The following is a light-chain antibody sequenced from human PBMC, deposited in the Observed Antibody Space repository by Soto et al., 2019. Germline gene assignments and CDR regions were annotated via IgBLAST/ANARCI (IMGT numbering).Light chain of an antibody. CDR1: QTVNSR. J-gene: IGKJ1*01. CDR2: LTS. V-gene: IGKV3-11*01. CDR3: QQRQSWPRT. Sequence: EIVLTQSPATLSSFPGERATLSCRASQTVNSRLAWYQHKPGQAPRLLIYLTSNRATGIPARFSGSGSGTDFTLTISSLEPEDFAVYYCQQRQSWPRTFGQGTKVEIK.